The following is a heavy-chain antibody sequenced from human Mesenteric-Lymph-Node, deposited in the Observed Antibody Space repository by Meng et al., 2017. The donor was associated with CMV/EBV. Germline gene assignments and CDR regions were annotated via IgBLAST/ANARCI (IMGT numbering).Heavy chain of an antibody. CDR2: IDYSGST. J-gene: IGHJ6*02. CDR3: ARHRDNYYFRNGMDV. CDR1: GGSVTNVQYY. Sequence: GSLRLSCTVSGGSVTNVQYYWGWIRQPPGKGLEWVATIDYSGSTYYNPSLKSLVTISVDTSKNQFSLKLSSVTAADTAVYYCARHRDNYYFRNGMDVWGQGTTVTVSS. V-gene: IGHV4-39*07. D-gene: IGHD3-10*02.